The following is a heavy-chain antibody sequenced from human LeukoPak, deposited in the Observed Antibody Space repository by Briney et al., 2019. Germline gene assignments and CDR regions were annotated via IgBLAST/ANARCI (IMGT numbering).Heavy chain of an antibody. CDR3: ARDSGTTGEVKFDP. J-gene: IGHJ5*02. CDR2: IYYSGST. V-gene: IGHV4-59*12. D-gene: IGHD3-10*01. Sequence: SEPLSLTCTVSGGSISSYYWSWIRQPPGKGLEWIGSIYYSGSTYYNPSLKSRVTISVDTSKNQFSLKLSSVTAADTAVYYCARDSGTTGEVKFDPWGQGTLVTVSS. CDR1: GGSISSYY.